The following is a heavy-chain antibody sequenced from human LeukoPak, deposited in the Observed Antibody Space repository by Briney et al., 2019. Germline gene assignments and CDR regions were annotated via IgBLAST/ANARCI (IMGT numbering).Heavy chain of an antibody. CDR1: GGSFSGYY. CDR3: ARGRGIVGVAAAPYGTDV. V-gene: IGHV4-34*01. J-gene: IGHJ6*02. CDR2: INHSGST. D-gene: IGHD1-26*01. Sequence: SETLSLTCAVYGGSFSGYYWSWIRQPPGKGLEWIGEINHSGSTNYNPSLKSRVTISVDTSKNQFSLKLSSVTAADTAVYYCARGRGIVGVAAAPYGTDVWGQGTTVTVSS.